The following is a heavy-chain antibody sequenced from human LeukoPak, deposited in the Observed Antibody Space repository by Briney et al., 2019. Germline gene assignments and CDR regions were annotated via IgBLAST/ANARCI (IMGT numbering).Heavy chain of an antibody. CDR3: ARHFRSLRLGEAGLTNS. CDR2: ISSSSSYI. Sequence: GGSLRLSCAAPGFTFSDYNMRWIRQAPGKGLEWVSSISSSSSYIYYADSVKGRFTISRDNAKNSLYLQMNSLTAEDTAVYYCARHFRSLRLGEAGLTNSWGQGTLVSVSS. J-gene: IGHJ4*02. V-gene: IGHV3-11*03. CDR1: GFTFSDYN. D-gene: IGHD3-16*01.